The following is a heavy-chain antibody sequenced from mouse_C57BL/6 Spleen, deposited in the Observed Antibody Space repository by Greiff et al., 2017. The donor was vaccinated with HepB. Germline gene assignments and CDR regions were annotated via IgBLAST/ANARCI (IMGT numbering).Heavy chain of an antibody. CDR3: ARNYGSSEPSWFAY. V-gene: IGHV1-85*01. D-gene: IGHD1-1*01. CDR2: IYPRDGST. CDR1: GYTFTSYD. Sequence: QVQLKESGPELVKPGASVKLSCKASGYTFTSYDINWVKQRPGQGLEWIGWIYPRDGSTKYNEKFKGKATLTVDTSSSTAYMELHSLTSEDSAVYFCARNYGSSEPSWFAYWGQGTLVTVSA. J-gene: IGHJ3*01.